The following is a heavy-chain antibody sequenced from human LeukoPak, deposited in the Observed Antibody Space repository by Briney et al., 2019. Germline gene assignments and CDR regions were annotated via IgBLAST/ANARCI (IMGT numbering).Heavy chain of an antibody. CDR3: ATSDSGSIFGVVISF. J-gene: IGHJ4*02. Sequence: SETLSLTCTVSGGSISSYYWSWIRQSPGKGLEWIGSISHGGSAYYTPSLRSRVTISVDTSKNQFFLKLTSVTAADTAVYYCATSDSGSIFGVVISFWGQGTLVTVSS. V-gene: IGHV4-59*04. D-gene: IGHD3-3*01. CDR1: GGSISSYY. CDR2: ISHGGSA.